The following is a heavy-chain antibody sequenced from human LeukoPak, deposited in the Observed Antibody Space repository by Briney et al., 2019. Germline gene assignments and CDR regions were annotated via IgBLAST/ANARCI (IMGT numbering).Heavy chain of an antibody. V-gene: IGHV3-30*02. CDR2: IRHDGSNK. J-gene: IGHJ4*02. Sequence: GGPLRLSCAASGFTFSSYGMHWVRQAPGKGLEWVAFIRHDGSNKYYADSVKSRFTISRDNSKNTLYLQMNSLRAEDTAVYYCATFSFWSGYNSDYWGQGTLVTVSS. CDR1: GFTFSSYG. CDR3: ATFSFWSGYNSDY. D-gene: IGHD3-3*01.